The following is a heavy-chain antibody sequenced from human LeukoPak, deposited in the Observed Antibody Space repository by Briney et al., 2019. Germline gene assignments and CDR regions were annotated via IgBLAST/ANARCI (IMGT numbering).Heavy chain of an antibody. CDR3: ARFTDDYGDYDSRYFDY. D-gene: IGHD4-17*01. Sequence: PSETLSLTCTVSGYSISSGYYWGWIRQPPGKGLEWIGSIYHSGSTYYNPSLKSRVTISVDTSKNQFSLKLSSVTAADTAVYYCARFTDDYGDYDSRYFDYWGQGTLVTVSS. V-gene: IGHV4-38-2*02. CDR2: IYHSGST. CDR1: GYSISSGYY. J-gene: IGHJ4*02.